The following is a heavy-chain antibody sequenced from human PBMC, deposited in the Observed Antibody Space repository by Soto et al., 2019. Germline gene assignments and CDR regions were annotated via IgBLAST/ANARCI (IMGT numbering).Heavy chain of an antibody. D-gene: IGHD5-12*01. CDR2: ISAYNGNT. CDR3: ARDLPPFSGYDFAPDAFDI. J-gene: IGHJ3*02. Sequence: ASVKVSCKASGYTFTSYGISWVRQAPGQGLEWMGWISAYNGNTNYAQKLQGRVTMTTDTSTSTAYMELRSLRSDDTAVYYCARDLPPFSGYDFAPDAFDIWGQGTMVTVSS. V-gene: IGHV1-18*01. CDR1: GYTFTSYG.